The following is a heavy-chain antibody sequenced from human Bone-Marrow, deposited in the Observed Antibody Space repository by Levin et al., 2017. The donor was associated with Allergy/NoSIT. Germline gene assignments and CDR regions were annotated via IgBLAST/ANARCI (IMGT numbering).Heavy chain of an antibody. J-gene: IGHJ4*02. V-gene: IGHV3-53*05. Sequence: GGSLRLSCIVSEFTVSNNYMNWVRQAPGKGLEWVSVIYSDGSTYYGDSVKGRFTISRDNSRNTLYLQMNSLRVEDTAVYYCARDDGSWGQGTLVTVSS. CDR3: ARDDGS. CDR2: IYSDGST. CDR1: EFTVSNNY. D-gene: IGHD5-24*01.